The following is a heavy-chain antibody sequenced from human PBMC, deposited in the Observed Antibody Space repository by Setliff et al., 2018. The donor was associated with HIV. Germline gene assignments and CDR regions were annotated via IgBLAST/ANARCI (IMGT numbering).Heavy chain of an antibody. CDR3: ARGIKLVGGVIVGSMDV. CDR1: GYTFTSYG. CDR2: SNAYNGNT. Sequence: AASVKVSCKASGYTFTSYGISWVRQAPGQGLEWMGWSNAYNGNTNYIEKLQGRVTMTTDTSTSTAYMELRSLRSDDTAVYYCARGIKLVGGVIVGSMDVWGKGTTVTVSS. V-gene: IGHV1-18*01. D-gene: IGHD3-16*02. J-gene: IGHJ6*03.